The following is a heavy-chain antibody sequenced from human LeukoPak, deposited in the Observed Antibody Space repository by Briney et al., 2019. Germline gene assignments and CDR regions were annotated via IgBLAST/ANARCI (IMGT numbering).Heavy chain of an antibody. CDR3: ARHFGSSWYGITTIDY. CDR2: IYYSGST. CDR1: GGSFSGYY. D-gene: IGHD6-13*01. Sequence: SETLSLTCAVYGGSFSGYYWSWIRQPPGKGLEWIESIYYSGSTYYNPSLKSRVTISVDTSKNQFSLKLSSVTAADTAVYYCARHFGSSWYGITTIDYWGQGTLVTVSS. J-gene: IGHJ4*02. V-gene: IGHV4-34*01.